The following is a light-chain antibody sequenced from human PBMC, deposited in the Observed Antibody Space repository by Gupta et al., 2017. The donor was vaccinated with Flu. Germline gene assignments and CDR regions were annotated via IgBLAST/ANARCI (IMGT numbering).Light chain of an antibody. J-gene: IGLJ2*01. CDR1: SSNIGINH. CDR3: GTWDNSLSAVV. Sequence: TSCSGSSSNIGINHVSWYQLLPGTAPKLLIYDNDKRPSGIPDRFSGSKSGTSATLGITGLQTGDEADYYCGTWDNSLSAVVFGGGTKLAV. CDR2: DND. V-gene: IGLV1-51*01.